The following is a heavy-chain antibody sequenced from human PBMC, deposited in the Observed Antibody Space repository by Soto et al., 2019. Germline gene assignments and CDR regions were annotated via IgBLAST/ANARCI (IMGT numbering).Heavy chain of an antibody. V-gene: IGHV6-1*01. D-gene: IGHD6-19*01. CDR1: GDSVSSTSTA. CDR3: ARGSYYSGWV. Sequence: SQTLSLTCAISGDSVSSTSTAWSWIRQSPSRGLEWLGRTYYRSKWYSDYAVSVKSRITINPDTSKNQFSLQLNSVTPEDTAVYYCARGSYYSGWVWGQGTLVTVSS. CDR2: TYYRSKWYS. J-gene: IGHJ4*02.